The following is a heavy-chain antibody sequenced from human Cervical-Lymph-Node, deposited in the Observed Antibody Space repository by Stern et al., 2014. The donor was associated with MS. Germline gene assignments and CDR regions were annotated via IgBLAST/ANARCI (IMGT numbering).Heavy chain of an antibody. J-gene: IGHJ1*01. CDR1: GFTFGRYC. CDR2: LSYRSNDQ. V-gene: IGHV3-30*18. D-gene: IGHD6-19*01. CDR3: AKDSSYSSGWSEYLQD. Sequence: VQLVESGGGVVQPGRSLRLSCAASGFTFGRYCMHWVRQTPGKGLEWVAVLSYRSNDQSYADPVQGRFTISTDKSSNKPYLQMNSLRPEDTAVYYCAKDSSYSSGWSEYLQDWGQGTLVTVSS.